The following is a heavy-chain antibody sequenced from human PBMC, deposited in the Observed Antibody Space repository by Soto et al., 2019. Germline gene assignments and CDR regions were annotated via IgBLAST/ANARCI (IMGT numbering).Heavy chain of an antibody. CDR2: ISSSSSYI. V-gene: IGHV3-21*01. Sequence: GGSLRLSCSASGFTFSSFDMSWVRQAPGKGLEWVSYISSSSSYIYYADSVKGRFTISRDNAKNSLYLQMNSLRAEDTAVYYCARIRPPTNYYGMDVWGQGTTVTVSS. CDR1: GFTFSSFD. CDR3: ARIRPPTNYYGMDV. J-gene: IGHJ6*02. D-gene: IGHD3-10*01.